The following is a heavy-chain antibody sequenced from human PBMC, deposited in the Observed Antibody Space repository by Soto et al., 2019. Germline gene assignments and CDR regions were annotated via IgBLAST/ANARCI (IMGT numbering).Heavy chain of an antibody. Sequence: SETLSLTCAVSGGSVSSTNWWTWVRQPPGKRLEWIGEIYHSGSPTYSPSLRGRATISVDKSNNQFSLRLRSVTAADTAVYYCARGHSSSWYYFDYWGQGTLVTVSS. J-gene: IGHJ4*02. CDR2: IYHSGSP. CDR1: GGSVSSTNW. D-gene: IGHD6-13*01. V-gene: IGHV4-4*02. CDR3: ARGHSSSWYYFDY.